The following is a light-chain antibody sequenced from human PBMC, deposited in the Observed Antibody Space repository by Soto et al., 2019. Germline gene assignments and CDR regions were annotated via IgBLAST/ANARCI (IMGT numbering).Light chain of an antibody. CDR1: QSVSSY. CDR2: DAS. CDR3: QQRSSWIT. Sequence: IVLTQSPATLSLWPGETAILSCRASQSVSSYLSWYQQKPGQAPRLLIYDASSRAPGAPARFSGSGSGTDFTLTISSLEPEDFALYYCQQRSSWITFGQGTRLEIE. J-gene: IGKJ5*01. V-gene: IGKV3-11*01.